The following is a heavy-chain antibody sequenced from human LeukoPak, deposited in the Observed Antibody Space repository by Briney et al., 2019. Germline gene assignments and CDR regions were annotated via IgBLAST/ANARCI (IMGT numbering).Heavy chain of an antibody. CDR3: ARAQGYYDSSGYYY. Sequence: SVKVSCKASGGTFSSYAISWVRQAPGQGLEWMGGIIPIFGTANYTQKFQGRVTITADESTSTAYMELSSLRSEDTAVYYCARAQGYYDSSGYYYWGQGTLVTVSS. J-gene: IGHJ4*02. CDR1: GGTFSSYA. V-gene: IGHV1-69*01. D-gene: IGHD3-22*01. CDR2: IIPIFGTA.